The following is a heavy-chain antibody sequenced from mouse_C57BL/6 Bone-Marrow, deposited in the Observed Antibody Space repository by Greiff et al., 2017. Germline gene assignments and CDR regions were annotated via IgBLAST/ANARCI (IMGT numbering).Heavy chain of an antibody. J-gene: IGHJ2*01. V-gene: IGHV1-54*01. CDR1: GYAFTNYL. CDR2: INPGSGGT. CDR3: ARSGYDYGSSPVYFDY. D-gene: IGHD1-1*01. Sequence: QVQLQQSGAELVRPGTSVKVSCKASGYAFTNYLIEWVKQRPGQGLEWIGVINPGSGGTNYNEKFKGKATLTADKSSSTAYMQLSSLTSEDSAVYFCARSGYDYGSSPVYFDYWGQGTTLTVSS.